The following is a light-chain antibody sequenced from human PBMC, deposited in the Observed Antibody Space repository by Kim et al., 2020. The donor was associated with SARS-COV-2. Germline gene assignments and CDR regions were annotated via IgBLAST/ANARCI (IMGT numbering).Light chain of an antibody. J-gene: IGLJ3*02. CDR1: SNNVGNQG. CDR3: SAWDSSLSARV. CDR2: RNN. V-gene: IGLV10-54*01. Sequence: RQPATRSCTGNSNNVGNQGAAWLQKHQGHPPKLLSYRNNNRPSGISERLSASRSGNTASLTITGLQPEDEADYYCSAWDSSLSARVFGGGTQLTVL.